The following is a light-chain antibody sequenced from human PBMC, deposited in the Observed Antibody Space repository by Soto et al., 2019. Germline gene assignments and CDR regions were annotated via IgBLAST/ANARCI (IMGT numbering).Light chain of an antibody. J-gene: IGKJ2*01. CDR3: QQYNPYYT. Sequence: DIQMTQSPSTLSASIGDRVTITCRASQSISSWLAWYQQKPGRAPNLLIYRASSLENGVPSWFSGSGSGTEFTLTISSLQTDVFATYYCQQYNPYYTFGQATKLEIK. V-gene: IGKV1-5*03. CDR2: RAS. CDR1: QSISSW.